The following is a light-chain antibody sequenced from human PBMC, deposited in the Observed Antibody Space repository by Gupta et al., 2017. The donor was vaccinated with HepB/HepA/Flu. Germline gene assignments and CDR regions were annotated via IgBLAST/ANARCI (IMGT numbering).Light chain of an antibody. V-gene: IGKV3D-11*02. CDR2: DAS. CDR1: QSVSSY. CDR3: QQRSNWQIT. J-gene: IGKJ5*01. Sequence: ELVLTQSPATLSLSPGERATLSCRASQSVSSYLAWYQQKPGQAPRLLIYDASKRATGIPARFSGSGPGTDFTLTISSLEPEDFAVYYCQQRSNWQITFGQGTRLEIK.